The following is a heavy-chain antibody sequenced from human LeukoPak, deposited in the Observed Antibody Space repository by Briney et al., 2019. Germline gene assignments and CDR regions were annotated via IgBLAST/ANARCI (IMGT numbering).Heavy chain of an antibody. CDR2: INPNSGGT. V-gene: IGHV1-2*02. D-gene: IGHD5-12*01. CDR1: GYTFTDYY. CDR3: ARDIVPTLGVRRGLVF. Sequence: GASVKVSCKASGYTFTDYYIHWVRQAPGQGLEWMGWINPNSGGTNYAQKFQGRVTMTRDTSISTAYMELGRLRSDDTAVFYCARDIVPTLGVRRGLVFWGQGTLVTVSS. J-gene: IGHJ4*02.